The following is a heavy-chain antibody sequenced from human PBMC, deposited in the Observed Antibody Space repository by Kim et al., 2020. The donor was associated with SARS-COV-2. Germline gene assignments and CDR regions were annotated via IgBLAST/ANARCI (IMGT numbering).Heavy chain of an antibody. D-gene: IGHD2-8*01. J-gene: IGHJ6*02. Sequence: QGRVTITADESTSTAYMELSSLRSEDTAVYYCARDHDGWCDGLCYYGMDVWGQGTTVTVSS. V-gene: IGHV1-69*01. CDR3: ARDHDGWCDGLCYYGMDV.